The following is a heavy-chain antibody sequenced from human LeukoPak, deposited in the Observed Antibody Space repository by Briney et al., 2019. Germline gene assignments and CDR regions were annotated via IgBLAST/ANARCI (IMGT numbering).Heavy chain of an antibody. CDR1: GGSISSSSYY. CDR3: AREGYYDILTGQRGWFDP. J-gene: IGHJ5*02. Sequence: SETLSLTCTVSGGSISSSSYYWGWVRQPPGEGLEWIGSIYYSGSTNYNPSLKSRVTISVDTSKNQFSLKLSSVTAADTAVYYCAREGYYDILTGQRGWFDPWGQGTLVTVSS. V-gene: IGHV4-39*07. D-gene: IGHD3-9*01. CDR2: IYYSGST.